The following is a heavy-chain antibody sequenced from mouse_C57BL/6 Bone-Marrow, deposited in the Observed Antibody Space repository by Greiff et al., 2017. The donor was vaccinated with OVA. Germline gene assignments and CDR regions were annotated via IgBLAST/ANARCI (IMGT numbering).Heavy chain of an antibody. V-gene: IGHV5-12*01. CDR1: GFTFSDYY. CDR3: ARADYRYAMDY. J-gene: IGHJ4*01. Sequence: EVKLVESGGGLVQPGGSLKLSCAASGFTFSDYYMYWVRQTPEKRLEWVAYISNGGGSTYYPDTVKGRFTISRDNAKNTLYLQMSRLKSEDTAMNYCARADYRYAMDYWGQGTSVTVSS. CDR2: ISNGGGST. D-gene: IGHD2-4*01.